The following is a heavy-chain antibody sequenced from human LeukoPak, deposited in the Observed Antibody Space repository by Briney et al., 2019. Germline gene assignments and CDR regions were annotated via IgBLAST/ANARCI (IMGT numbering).Heavy chain of an antibody. V-gene: IGHV4-31*03. D-gene: IGHD3-10*01. CDR2: IYYSGST. Sequence: SETLSLTCTVSGGSISSGGYYWSWTRQHPGKGLEWIGHIYYSGSTYYNPSLKSRVTISVDTSKNQFSLKLSSVTAADAAVYYCARDPYGSIDYWGQGTLVTVSS. CDR3: ARDPYGSIDY. CDR1: GGSISSGGYY. J-gene: IGHJ4*02.